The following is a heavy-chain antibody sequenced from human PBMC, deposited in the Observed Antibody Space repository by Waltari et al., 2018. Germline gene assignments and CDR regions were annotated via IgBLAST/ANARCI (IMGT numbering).Heavy chain of an antibody. V-gene: IGHV1-2*02. Sequence: VQLVQAGAEVKKPGASVKVACKASGYTFTGCYMHWVRQAPGQGLEWMGWINPNSGGTNYAQKFQGRVTMTRDTSISTAYVELSRLRSDDTAVYYCARGVARAAAGTDYWGQGTLVTVSS. D-gene: IGHD6-13*01. CDR1: GYTFTGCY. CDR3: ARGVARAAAGTDY. J-gene: IGHJ4*02. CDR2: INPNSGGT.